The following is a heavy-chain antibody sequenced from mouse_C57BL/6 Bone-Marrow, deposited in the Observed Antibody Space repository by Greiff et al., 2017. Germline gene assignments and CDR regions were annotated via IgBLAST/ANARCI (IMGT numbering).Heavy chain of an antibody. Sequence: EVKLVESGGGLVQPGGSLKLSCAASGFTFSDYGMAWVRQAPRKGPEWVAFISNLACSIDYADTVTGRVTISRENAKNTLYLEMSSLRSEETAMYYCARRRDYDGYSYAMDYWGQGTSVTVSS. V-gene: IGHV5-15*01. J-gene: IGHJ4*01. CDR3: ARRRDYDGYSYAMDY. CDR1: GFTFSDYG. D-gene: IGHD2-3*01. CDR2: ISNLACSI.